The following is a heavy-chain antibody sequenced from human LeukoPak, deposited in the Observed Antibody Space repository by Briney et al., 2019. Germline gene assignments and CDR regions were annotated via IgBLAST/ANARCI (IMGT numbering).Heavy chain of an antibody. CDR1: GGSINSYY. V-gene: IGHV4-59*01. Sequence: KPSETLSLTCTVSGGSINSYYWSWIRQPPGKGLEWIGYIYYSGSTNYNPSLKSRVTISVDTTKNQFSLKLSSVTAADTAVYYCARAAPYSSSWYRGAFDIWGQGTMVTVSS. J-gene: IGHJ3*02. D-gene: IGHD6-13*01. CDR2: IYYSGST. CDR3: ARAAPYSSSWYRGAFDI.